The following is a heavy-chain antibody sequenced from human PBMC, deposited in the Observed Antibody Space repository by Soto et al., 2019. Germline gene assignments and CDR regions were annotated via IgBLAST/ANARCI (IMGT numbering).Heavy chain of an antibody. CDR3: ARFLYGDTLDY. Sequence: SETLSLTCTVSGGSISSYYWSWIRQPPGKGLEWIGYIYYSGSTNYNPSLKSRVTISVDTSKNQFSLKLSSVTAADTAVYYYARFLYGDTLDYWGQGTLVTVSS. D-gene: IGHD4-17*01. V-gene: IGHV4-59*01. CDR1: GGSISSYY. CDR2: IYYSGST. J-gene: IGHJ4*02.